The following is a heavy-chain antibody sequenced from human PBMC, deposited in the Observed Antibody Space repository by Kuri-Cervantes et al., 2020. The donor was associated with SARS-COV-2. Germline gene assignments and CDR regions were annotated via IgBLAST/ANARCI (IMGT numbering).Heavy chain of an antibody. CDR1: GYTLTELS. J-gene: IGHJ6*03. V-gene: IGHV1-2*02. CDR2: INPNSGGA. CDR3: ARLLVSGVSSSWYLLSRPDDYYYYMDV. D-gene: IGHD6-13*01. Sequence: ASVKVSCKVSGYTLTELSMHWVRQAPGKGLEWMGWINPNSGGANYAQKFQGRVTMTRDTSISTAYMELSGLRSDDTAVYYCARLLVSGVSSSWYLLSRPDDYYYYMDVWGKGTTVTVSS.